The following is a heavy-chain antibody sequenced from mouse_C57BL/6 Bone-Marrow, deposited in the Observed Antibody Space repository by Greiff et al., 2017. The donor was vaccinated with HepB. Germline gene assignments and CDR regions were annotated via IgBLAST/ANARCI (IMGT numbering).Heavy chain of an antibody. CDR1: GYTFTSYW. J-gene: IGHJ2*01. CDR3: AIARTEFDY. V-gene: IGHV1-74*01. CDR2: IHPTDNDT. Sequence: QVQLQQPGAELVKPGASVKVSCKASGYTFTSYWMHWVKQRPGQGLEWIGRIHPTDNDTNYNQKFKGKATLTVDKSSSTAYMQLCSLPSVDSAVYYSAIARTEFDYWGQGTTLTVSS.